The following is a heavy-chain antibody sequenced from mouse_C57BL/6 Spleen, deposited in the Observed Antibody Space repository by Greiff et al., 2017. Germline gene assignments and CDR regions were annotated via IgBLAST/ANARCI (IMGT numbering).Heavy chain of an antibody. J-gene: IGHJ4*01. CDR1: GYTFTSYW. V-gene: IGHV1-50*01. Sequence: QVQLQQPGAELVKPGASVKLSCKASGYTFTSYWMQWVKQRPGQGLEWIGEIDPSDSYTNYNQKFKGKATFTVDTSSSTAYMQLSSLTSEDSAVYYCASGWDYGYAMDYWGQGTSVTVSS. CDR3: ASGWDYGYAMDY. CDR2: IDPSDSYT. D-gene: IGHD2-4*01.